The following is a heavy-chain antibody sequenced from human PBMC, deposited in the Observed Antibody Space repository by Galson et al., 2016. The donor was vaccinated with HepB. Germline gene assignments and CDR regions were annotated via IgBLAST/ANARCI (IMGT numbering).Heavy chain of an antibody. J-gene: IGHJ4*02. CDR2: ISYSGST. V-gene: IGHV4-59*01. CDR3: TRGAKGVVGAADS. CDR1: GGSISSYY. D-gene: IGHD2-21*01. Sequence: SETLSLTCTVSGGSISSYYWSWIRQPPGKELEWIGYISYSGSTNYKPSLQSRVTISVDTSQNQFSLKLSSVTAADTAVYYCTRGAKGVVGAADSWGQGTLVTVSS.